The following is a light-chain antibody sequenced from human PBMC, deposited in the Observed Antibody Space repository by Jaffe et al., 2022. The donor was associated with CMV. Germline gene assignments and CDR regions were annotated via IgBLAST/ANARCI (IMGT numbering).Light chain of an antibody. CDR1: NIGSKS. CDR3: QVWDFTTDHVV. Sequence: SYVLTQPPSVSVAPGKTARISCGGNNIGSKSVHWYQQKPGQAPVLVISYDSDRPSGIPERFSGSNSGNTATLTISWVEVGDEADYYCQVWDFTTDHVVFGGGTELTVL. V-gene: IGLV3-21*04. CDR2: YDS. J-gene: IGLJ3*02.